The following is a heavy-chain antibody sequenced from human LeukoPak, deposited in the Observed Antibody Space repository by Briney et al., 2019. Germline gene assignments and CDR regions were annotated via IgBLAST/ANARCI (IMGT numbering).Heavy chain of an antibody. CDR3: ARDPSGSPVFDP. D-gene: IGHD3-10*01. CDR1: GFTFRSFW. V-gene: IGHV3-7*01. J-gene: IGHJ5*02. CDR2: IKQDGSVK. Sequence: PGGSLRLSCAASGFTFRSFWMSWVRQAPGKGLERVANIKQDGSVKNYVDSVKGRFTISRDNAKNSLFLQMNSLRAEDTAVYYCARDPSGSPVFDPWGQGTLVTVSS.